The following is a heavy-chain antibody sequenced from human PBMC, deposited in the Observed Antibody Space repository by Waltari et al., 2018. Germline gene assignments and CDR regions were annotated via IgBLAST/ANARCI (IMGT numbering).Heavy chain of an antibody. V-gene: IGHV4-59*01. CDR2: IYSSGSS. D-gene: IGHD3-10*01. CDR1: GSSINTYY. J-gene: IGHJ5*02. Sequence: QVQLQESGPGLVKPSETLSLTCSVSGSSINTYYWIWIRQPPGKGLEYIGYIYSSGSSNYNPSFKSRVTLALDMSKNQFSLKLTSVTAADTAVYYCARGGLTMLSNWFDPWGQGTLVTVSS. CDR3: ARGGLTMLSNWFDP.